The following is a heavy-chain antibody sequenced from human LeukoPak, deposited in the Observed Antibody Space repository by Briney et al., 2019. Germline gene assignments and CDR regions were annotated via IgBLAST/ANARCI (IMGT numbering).Heavy chain of an antibody. V-gene: IGHV1-18*01. Sequence: GASVKVSCKASGYTFTSYGISWGRQAPGQGLEWMGWISAYNGNTNYAQKLQGRVTMTTDTSTSTAYMELRSLRSDDTAVYYCAREPLLRNSYYGMDVWGQGTTVTVSS. CDR3: AREPLLRNSYYGMDV. J-gene: IGHJ6*02. CDR1: GYTFTSYG. D-gene: IGHD1-26*01. CDR2: ISAYNGNT.